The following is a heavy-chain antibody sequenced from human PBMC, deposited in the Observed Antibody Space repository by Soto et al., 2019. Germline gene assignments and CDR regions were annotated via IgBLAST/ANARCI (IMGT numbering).Heavy chain of an antibody. J-gene: IGHJ5*02. Sequence: QVQLQESGPGLVKPSETLSLTCAVSGDSINSASVYWSWIRQSPGEALEYIGYINYSGYTFYNPSLKSRISMSVDTSKNQFSLRERSVTAADTAVYYCARERQVGPSSGRFDPWGQGTQVIVSS. CDR3: ARERQVGPSSGRFDP. CDR1: GDSINSASVY. CDR2: INYSGYT. V-gene: IGHV4-31*11.